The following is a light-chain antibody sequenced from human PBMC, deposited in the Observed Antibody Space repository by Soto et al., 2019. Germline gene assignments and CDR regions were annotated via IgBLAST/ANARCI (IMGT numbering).Light chain of an antibody. V-gene: IGLV2-23*02. CDR2: EVA. J-gene: IGLJ3*02. CDR3: CSSAGSASGV. Sequence: QSALSQPASMSGSPGQSITISCTGASSHVANSNLVSWYQQYPGKAPKLIIYEVAQRPSGASDRFFGSKSGNTASLTISGLQAEDEAVYYCCSSAGSASGVFGGGTQLTVL. CDR1: SSHVANSNL.